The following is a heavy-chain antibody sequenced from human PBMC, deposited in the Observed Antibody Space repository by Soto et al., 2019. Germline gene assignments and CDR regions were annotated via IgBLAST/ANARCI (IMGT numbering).Heavy chain of an antibody. CDR1: GHKFTDYW. CDR3: ASQLRYTGYDYGYDY. CDR2: IYPGDSDT. J-gene: IGHJ4*02. D-gene: IGHD5-12*01. V-gene: IGHV5-51*01. Sequence: GESLKISCKESGHKFTDYWIAWVRQKPGQGLEWVGIIYPGDSDTRYGPSFEGLVTISADKSIGTAFLQWNSLRASDTAIYYCASQLRYTGYDYGYDYWGQGTPVTVSS.